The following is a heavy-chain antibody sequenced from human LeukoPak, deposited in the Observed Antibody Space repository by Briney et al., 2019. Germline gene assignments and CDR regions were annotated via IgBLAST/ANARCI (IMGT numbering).Heavy chain of an antibody. CDR2: LYPGDSDT. Sequence: GESLKISCKSSGFRFTYFWIAWVRPVSGKGPGWIGLLYPGDSDTRYSPSFQGQVTISADKSISIAYLQWSSLKASDTAMYYCVRRSYSGYEWDYWGQGTLVTVSS. V-gene: IGHV5-51*01. D-gene: IGHD5-12*01. J-gene: IGHJ4*02. CDR1: GFRFTYFW. CDR3: VRRSYSGYEWDY.